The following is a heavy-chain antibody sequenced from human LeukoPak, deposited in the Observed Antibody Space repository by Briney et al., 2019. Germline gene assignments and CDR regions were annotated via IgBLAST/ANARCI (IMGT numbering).Heavy chain of an antibody. CDR3: AXDGDDTTNW. D-gene: IGHD2-8*01. CDR1: GFTFSSYA. CDR2: IYSGGKT. J-gene: IGHJ4*02. V-gene: IGHV3-23*01. Sequence: PGGSLRLSCAASGFTFSSYAMSWVRQAPGKGLEWVSVIYSGGKTFYADSVKGRFTISRDDSKNTLYLQMNSLRAEDTAIYYCAXDGDDTTNWWGQGTLVTVSS.